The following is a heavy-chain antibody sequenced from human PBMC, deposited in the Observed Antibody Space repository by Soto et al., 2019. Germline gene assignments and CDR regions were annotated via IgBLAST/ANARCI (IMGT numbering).Heavy chain of an antibody. CDR1: GFTFSSYT. CDR3: AREGEMVGYFDY. D-gene: IGHD3-16*01. V-gene: IGHV3-48*02. J-gene: IGHJ4*02. CDR2: ISTSSGSI. Sequence: PGESLKISCTASGFTFSSYTMNWVRQAPGKGLEWVSYISTSSGSIYYADSVKGRFTISRDNPKNSLFLQMNSLRDEDTAVYYCAREGEMVGYFDYWGQGTLVTVSS.